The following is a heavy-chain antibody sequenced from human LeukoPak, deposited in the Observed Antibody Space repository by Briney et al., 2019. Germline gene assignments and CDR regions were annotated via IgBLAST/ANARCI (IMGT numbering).Heavy chain of an antibody. CDR3: ARDWGTYYYGSGTWGGWFDP. J-gene: IGHJ5*02. CDR2: IYHSGST. V-gene: IGHV4-38-2*02. D-gene: IGHD3-10*01. Sequence: SETLSLTCTVSGYSISSGYYWGWIRQPPGKGLEWIGSIYHSGSTYYNPSLKSRVTISVDTSKNQFSLKLSSVTAADTAVYYCARDWGTYYYGSGTWGGWFDPWGQGTLVTVSS. CDR1: GYSISSGYY.